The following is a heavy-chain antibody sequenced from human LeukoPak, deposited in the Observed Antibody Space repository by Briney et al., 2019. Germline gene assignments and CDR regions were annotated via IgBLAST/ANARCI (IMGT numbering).Heavy chain of an antibody. CDR3: ARVMYSIGWYDGLDY. D-gene: IGHD6-19*01. J-gene: IGHJ4*02. V-gene: IGHV4-59*01. CDR2: IYYSGST. Sequence: SETLSLTCTVSGGSISSYYWSWIRQPPGKGLEWIGYIYYSGSTNCNPSLKSRVTISVDTSKNQFSLKLSSVTAADTAVYYCARVMYSIGWYDGLDYWGQGTLVTVSS. CDR1: GGSISSYY.